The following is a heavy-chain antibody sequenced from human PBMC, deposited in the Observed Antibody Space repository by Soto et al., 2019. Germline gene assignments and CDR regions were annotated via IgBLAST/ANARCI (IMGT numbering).Heavy chain of an antibody. CDR3: AREVSSSWYGEGY. J-gene: IGHJ4*02. V-gene: IGHV3-7*01. Sequence: EVQLVESGGGLVQPGGSLRLSCAASGFTFSSYWMSWVRQAPGKGLEWVANIKQDGSEKYYVDSVKGRFTISRDNAKNSLYLQMNSLRAEDTAVYYSAREVSSSWYGEGYWGQGTLVTVSS. CDR2: IKQDGSEK. CDR1: GFTFSSYW. D-gene: IGHD6-13*01.